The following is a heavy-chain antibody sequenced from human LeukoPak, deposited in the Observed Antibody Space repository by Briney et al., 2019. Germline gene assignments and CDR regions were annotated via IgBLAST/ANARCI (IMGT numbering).Heavy chain of an antibody. CDR2: ISYDGSNK. J-gene: IGHJ3*02. Sequence: PGGSLRLSCAASGFTFSAYAMHWVRQAPGEGLEWVAVISYDGSNKYYADSVKGRFTISGDKSKDTLYLQMNSLRPEDTAVYYCARGPGPIAGAKNPFDIWGQGTMVTVSS. D-gene: IGHD1-26*01. V-gene: IGHV3-30*01. CDR3: ARGPGPIAGAKNPFDI. CDR1: GFTFSAYA.